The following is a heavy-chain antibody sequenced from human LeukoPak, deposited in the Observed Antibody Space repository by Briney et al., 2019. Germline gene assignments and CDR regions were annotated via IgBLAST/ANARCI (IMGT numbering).Heavy chain of an antibody. CDR1: GFTFSSYA. J-gene: IGHJ4*02. CDR3: ANSERGYSSRLYYFDY. CDR2: ISGSGGST. V-gene: IGHV3-23*01. Sequence: PGGSLRLSCAASGFTFSSYAMSWVRQAPGKGLEWFSAISGSGGSTYYADSVKGRFTISRDNSKNTLYLQMNSLRAEDTAVYYCANSERGYSSRLYYFDYWGQGTLVTVSS. D-gene: IGHD5-18*01.